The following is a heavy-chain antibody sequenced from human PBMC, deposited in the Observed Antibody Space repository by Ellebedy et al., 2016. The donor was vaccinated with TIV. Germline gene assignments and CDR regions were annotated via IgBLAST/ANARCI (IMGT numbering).Heavy chain of an antibody. D-gene: IGHD4-23*01. CDR2: IYSGADGGDT. V-gene: IGHV3-53*01. J-gene: IGHJ4*02. CDR1: GFIVSSNY. CDR3: VRDAADNGGKFDY. Sequence: PGGSLRLSCAASGFIVSSNYMNWVRQAPGKGLEWVSVIYSGADGGDTYYADSVKGRFTISRDNSKNTLSLQMSNLRAEDTAVYYCVRDAADNGGKFDYWGQGALVTVSS.